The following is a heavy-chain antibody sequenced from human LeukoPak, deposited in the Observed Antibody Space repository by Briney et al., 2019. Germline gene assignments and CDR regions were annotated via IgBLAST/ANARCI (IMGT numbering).Heavy chain of an antibody. D-gene: IGHD3-3*01. J-gene: IGHJ5*02. V-gene: IGHV1-69*05. Sequence: SVKVSCKASGGTFSSYAISWVRQAPGQGLEWMGRIIPIFGTANYAQKFQGRVTITTDESTSTAYMELSSLRSEDTAVDYCARDSGEELPFLEWFGSFDPWGQGTLVTVSS. CDR3: ARDSGEELPFLEWFGSFDP. CDR1: GGTFSSYA. CDR2: IIPIFGTA.